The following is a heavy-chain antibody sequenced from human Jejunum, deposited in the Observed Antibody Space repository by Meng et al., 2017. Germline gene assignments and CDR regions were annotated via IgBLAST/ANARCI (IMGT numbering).Heavy chain of an antibody. CDR2: INDSGST. D-gene: IGHD3-3*01. CDR3: VDSKWSANY. J-gene: IGHJ4*02. CDR1: GGSFSGHY. V-gene: IGHV4-34*01. Sequence: QVQLQQWGQGLLKPSGTLSLTCAVYGGSFSGHYWTWIRQPPGKGLEWIGEINDSGSTHYNPSLGSRVTISVDTSKSQFSLKLISVTAADTGVYYCVDSKWSANYWGQGTLVTVSS.